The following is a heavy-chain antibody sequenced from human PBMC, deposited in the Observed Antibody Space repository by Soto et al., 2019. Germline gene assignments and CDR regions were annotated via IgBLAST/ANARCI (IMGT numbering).Heavy chain of an antibody. J-gene: IGHJ2*01. CDR1: GFTFSSYW. CDR2: INSDGSST. D-gene: IGHD7-27*01. CDR3: ARGKTGDLAWYFDL. V-gene: IGHV3-74*01. Sequence: GGSLRLSCAASGFTFSSYWMHWVRQAPGKGLVWVSRINSDGSSTSYADSVKGRFTISRDNAKNTLYLQMNSLRAEDTAVYYCARGKTGDLAWYFDLWGRGTLVTVSS.